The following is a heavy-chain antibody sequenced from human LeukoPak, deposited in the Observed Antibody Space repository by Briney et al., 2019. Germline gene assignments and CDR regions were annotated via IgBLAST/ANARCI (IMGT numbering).Heavy chain of an antibody. CDR1: GFTFSDHY. V-gene: IGHV3-72*01. CDR3: ARGYSYAYDY. CDR2: TRNKANSYTT. Sequence: GGSLRLSCAASGFTFSDHYMDWVRQAPGKGLEWVGRTRNKANSYTTEYAASVKGRFTISRDDSKNSLYLQMNSLKTEDTAVYYCARGYSYAYDYRGQGTLVTVSS. D-gene: IGHD5-18*01. J-gene: IGHJ4*02.